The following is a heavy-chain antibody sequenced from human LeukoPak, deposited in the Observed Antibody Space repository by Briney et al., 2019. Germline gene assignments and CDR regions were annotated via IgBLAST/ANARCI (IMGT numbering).Heavy chain of an antibody. D-gene: IGHD3-22*01. V-gene: IGHV4-59*08. J-gene: IGHJ4*02. CDR1: GGSISSYY. CDR3: ARYYYDSSGYYLLDY. CDR2: IYYSGST. Sequence: SETLSLTCTVSGGSISSYYWSWIRQPPGKGLEWIGYIYYSGSTSYNPSLESRVTISVDTSKNQFSLKLSSVTAADTAVYYCARYYYDSSGYYLLDYWGQGTLVTVSS.